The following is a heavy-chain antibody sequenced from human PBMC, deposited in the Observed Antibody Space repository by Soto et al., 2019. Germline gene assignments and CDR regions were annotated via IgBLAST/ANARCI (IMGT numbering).Heavy chain of an antibody. CDR1: GFSLSSPAVG. J-gene: IGHJ4*02. CDR3: AHGSGWLSDY. Sequence: QITLKESGPTLVKPTQTLTLTCTFSGFSLSSPAVGVNWIRQPPGKALEWLALIYWYDDKQYSPSLRSRLTITQDTSKTQVVLTMTHVDPVDTATYYCAHGSGWLSDYWGQGTLVTVSS. V-gene: IGHV2-5*01. D-gene: IGHD6-19*01. CDR2: IYWYDDK.